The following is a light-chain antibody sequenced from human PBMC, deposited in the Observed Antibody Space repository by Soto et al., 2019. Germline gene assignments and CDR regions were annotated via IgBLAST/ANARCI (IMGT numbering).Light chain of an antibody. Sequence: EIVLTQSPATLSLSPGERANLSCRASQSVNSYLAWYQQKPGQGPRLLIYDASNRATGIPARFSGSGSGTDFTLPIRSLEPEDLAVYYCQQRSNWPPAFGGGTKVEIK. V-gene: IGKV3-11*01. CDR2: DAS. CDR3: QQRSNWPPA. CDR1: QSVNSY. J-gene: IGKJ4*01.